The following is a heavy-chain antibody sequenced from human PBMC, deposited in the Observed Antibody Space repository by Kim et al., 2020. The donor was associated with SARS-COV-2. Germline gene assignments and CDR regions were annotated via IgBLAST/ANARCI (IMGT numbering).Heavy chain of an antibody. D-gene: IGHD3-9*01. CDR2: ISGSGGST. CDR1: GFTFSSYA. J-gene: IGHJ4*02. V-gene: IGHV3-23*01. Sequence: GGYLRLSCAASGFTFSSYAMSWVRQAPGKGLEWVSAISGSGGSTYYADSVKGRFTISRDNSKNTLYLQMNSLRAEDTAVYYCAKDFLGYYDILTGYSGIDYWGQGTLVTVSS. CDR3: AKDFLGYYDILTGYSGIDY.